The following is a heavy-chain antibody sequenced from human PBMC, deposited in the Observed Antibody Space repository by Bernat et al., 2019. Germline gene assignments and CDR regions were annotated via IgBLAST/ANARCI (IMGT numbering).Heavy chain of an antibody. D-gene: IGHD3-3*01. CDR3: ARDPGYDFWSGYLSYYYGMDV. V-gene: IGHV3-30-3*01. CDR2: ISYDGSNK. J-gene: IGHJ6*02. CDR1: GFTFSSYA. Sequence: QVQLVESGGGVVQPGRSLRLSCAASGFTFSSYAMHWVRQAPGKGLEWVAVISYDGSNKYYAHSVKGRFTISRDNSKNTLYLQMNSLRAEDTAVYYCARDPGYDFWSGYLSYYYGMDVWGQGTTVTVSS.